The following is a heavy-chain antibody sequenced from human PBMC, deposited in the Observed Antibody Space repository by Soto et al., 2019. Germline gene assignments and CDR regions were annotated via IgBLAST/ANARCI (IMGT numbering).Heavy chain of an antibody. Sequence: QLQLQESGPGLVKPSETLSLTCNVSGVSISDTSYYWGWIRQPPGKGLEWIGTIYFSGTTFYNPSRKSRLTISVDTAKNQFSLGRRSVTATDTAVDYCARHGSYWGQGTLVAVSS. CDR1: GVSISDTSYY. CDR3: ARHGSY. V-gene: IGHV4-39*01. J-gene: IGHJ4*02. CDR2: IYFSGTT.